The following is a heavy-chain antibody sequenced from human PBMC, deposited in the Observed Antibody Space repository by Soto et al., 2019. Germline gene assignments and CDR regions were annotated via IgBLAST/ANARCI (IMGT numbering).Heavy chain of an antibody. Sequence: EVQLLESGGGLVQPGGSLRLSCAASGFTFSSYAMSWVRQAPGEGLEWVSAISGSGGSTYYADSVKARFTSSRDNSKNTLYLQMNSLRAADTAVYYCAKGRRTVGPDAIDWFDPWGQGTLVTVFS. D-gene: IGHD2-2*01. CDR2: ISGSGGST. J-gene: IGHJ5*02. V-gene: IGHV3-23*01. CDR1: GFTFSSYA. CDR3: AKGRRTVGPDAIDWFDP.